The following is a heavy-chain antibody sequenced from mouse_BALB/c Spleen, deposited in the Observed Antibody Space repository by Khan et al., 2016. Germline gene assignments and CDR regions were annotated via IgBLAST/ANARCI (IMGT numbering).Heavy chain of an antibody. V-gene: IGHV4-1*02. CDR2: INQDSSTI. CDR1: GFDFSRYW. J-gene: IGHJ3*01. D-gene: IGHD1-1*01. Sequence: EVQLVESGGGLVQPGGSLKLSCEASGFDFSRYWMSWVRQAPGKGLEWIGEINQDSSTINYTPSLKDKFIISRDNAKNTLYLQMRKVRSEDTVLYYCARAGYYGYLVNWGQGTLVTVSA. CDR3: ARAGYYGYLVN.